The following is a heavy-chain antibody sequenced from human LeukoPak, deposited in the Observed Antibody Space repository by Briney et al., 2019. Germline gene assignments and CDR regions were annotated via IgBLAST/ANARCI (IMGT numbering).Heavy chain of an antibody. Sequence: SETLSLTCAVYGGSFSGYYWSWIRQPPGKGLEWIGEINHIGSTNYNPSLKSRVTISVDTSKNQFSLKLSSVTAADTAVYYCARGEGSGSYYNWFDPWGQGTLVTVSS. CDR3: ARGEGSGSYYNWFDP. D-gene: IGHD3-10*01. J-gene: IGHJ5*02. CDR2: INHIGST. V-gene: IGHV4-34*01. CDR1: GGSFSGYY.